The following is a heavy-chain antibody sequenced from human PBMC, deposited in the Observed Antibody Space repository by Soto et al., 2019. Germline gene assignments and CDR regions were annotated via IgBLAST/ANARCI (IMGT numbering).Heavy chain of an antibody. Sequence: GGSLRLPCAASGFTFCNYWMNWVRQAPGKGLECVANIKHNGSEKYYVDSVKGRFTISRDNAKNSLYLQMNSLRAEDTAVYYCARASKTGGYYYYGMDVWGQGTTVTVSS. J-gene: IGHJ6*02. CDR3: ARASKTGGYYYYGMDV. CDR2: IKHNGSEK. V-gene: IGHV3-7*01. CDR1: GFTFCNYW.